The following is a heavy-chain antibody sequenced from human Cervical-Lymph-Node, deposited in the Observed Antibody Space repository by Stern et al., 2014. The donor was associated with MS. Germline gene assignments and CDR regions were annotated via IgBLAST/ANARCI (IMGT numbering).Heavy chain of an antibody. V-gene: IGHV5-51*03. CDR2: IYPGDSDT. J-gene: IGHJ6*02. Sequence: EVQLVESGAEVKKPGESLKISCKGSGYSFTNYWIGWVRLTPEKGLEWMGIIYPGDSDTGYSPSFQGQVTISADKSISTAYLQWSSLKAADTAMYYCVRNMRLPYLPPGYYYYGLDVWGQGTTVTVSS. CDR1: GYSFTNYW. CDR3: VRNMRLPYLPPGYYYYGLDV. D-gene: IGHD5-18*01.